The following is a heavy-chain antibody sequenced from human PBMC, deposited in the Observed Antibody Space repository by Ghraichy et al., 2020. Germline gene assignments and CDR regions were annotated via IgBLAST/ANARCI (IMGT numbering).Heavy chain of an antibody. CDR2: ISSSSSYI. D-gene: IGHD3-10*01. CDR3: ARHMVRGVIYYYGMDV. CDR1: GFTFSSYS. Sequence: GESLNISCAASGFTFSSYSMNWVRQAPGKGLEWVSSISSSSSYIYYADSVKGRFTISRDNAKNSLYLQMNSLRAEDTAVYYCARHMVRGVIYYYGMDVWGQGTTVTVYS. J-gene: IGHJ6*02. V-gene: IGHV3-21*01.